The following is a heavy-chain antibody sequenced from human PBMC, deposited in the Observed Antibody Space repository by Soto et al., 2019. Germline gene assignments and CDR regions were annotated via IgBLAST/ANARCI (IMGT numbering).Heavy chain of an antibody. CDR2: ISGSGSNP. CDR1: GFTFSSYA. CDR3: ATTASMTIRDGFDH. D-gene: IGHD4-17*01. J-gene: IGHJ4*02. V-gene: IGHV3-23*01. Sequence: EVQVLESGGGWVQPGGSLRLSCAASGFTFSSYAMSWVRKAPGQGLEWVSAISGSGSNPYYADSVKGRFTISRDNSKNTLYLQMNSLRAEDTALYYCATTASMTIRDGFDHWGQGTLVTVSS.